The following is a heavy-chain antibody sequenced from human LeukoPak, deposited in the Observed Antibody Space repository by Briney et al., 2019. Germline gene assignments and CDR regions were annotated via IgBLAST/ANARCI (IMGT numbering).Heavy chain of an antibody. D-gene: IGHD2-15*01. CDR2: IYYSGST. J-gene: IGHJ6*03. Sequence: SETLSLTCTVSGGSISSYYWSWIRQPPGKGLEWIGYIYYSGSTNYNPSLKSRVTISVDTSKNQFSLKLSSVTAADTAVYYCARVGYCSGGSCYSRYMDVWGKGTTVTVSS. CDR1: GGSISSYY. V-gene: IGHV4-59*01. CDR3: ARVGYCSGGSCYSRYMDV.